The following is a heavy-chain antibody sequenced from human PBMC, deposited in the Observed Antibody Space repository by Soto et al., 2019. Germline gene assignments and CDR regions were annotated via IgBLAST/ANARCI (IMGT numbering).Heavy chain of an antibody. CDR3: TRQLGYCTGTSCYAAGYYYGMDV. V-gene: IGHV3-73*02. D-gene: IGHD2-2*01. CDR1: GFTFSDSA. Sequence: EVQLVESGGGLVQPGGSLKLSCAASGFTFSDSAMHWVRQASGKGLEWVGRISSKANSYATAYAESVKGRFTISRDDSKNTADLQMNSLKTEDTAVYYCTRQLGYCTGTSCYAAGYYYGMDVWGQGTTVTVSS. J-gene: IGHJ6*02. CDR2: ISSKANSYAT.